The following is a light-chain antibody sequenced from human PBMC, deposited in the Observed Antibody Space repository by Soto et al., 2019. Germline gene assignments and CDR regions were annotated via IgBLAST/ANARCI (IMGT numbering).Light chain of an antibody. V-gene: IGLV2-14*01. CDR1: SSDVGLYNY. CDR2: DVS. J-gene: IGLJ2*01. Sequence: QSALTQPASVSGSPGQSITISCTGTSSDVGLYNYVSWYQQHPGKAPKLMIYDVSDRPSGVSNRFSGSKSGNTASLTISGLQAEDEGYYYCSSYTSSSTVEFGGGTKLTVL. CDR3: SSYTSSSTVE.